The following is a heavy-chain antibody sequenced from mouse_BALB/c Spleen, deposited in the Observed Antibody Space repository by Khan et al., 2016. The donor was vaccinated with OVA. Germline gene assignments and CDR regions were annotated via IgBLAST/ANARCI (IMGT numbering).Heavy chain of an antibody. CDR1: GYSITRDYA. J-gene: IGHJ4*01. D-gene: IGHD4-1*01. Sequence: EVQLQESGPGLVKPSQSLSLTCTVTGYSITRDYAWNWIRQFPGNKLEWMGYISNSGSASYKPSLKSRISITRDTSKNQFFLQLDSVTTEDTATYYCASELGRYYAMDYWGQGTSVTVSS. CDR3: ASELGRYYAMDY. CDR2: ISNSGSA. V-gene: IGHV3-2*02.